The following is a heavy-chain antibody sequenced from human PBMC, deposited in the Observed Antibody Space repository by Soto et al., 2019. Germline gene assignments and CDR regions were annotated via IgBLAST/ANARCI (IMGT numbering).Heavy chain of an antibody. CDR2: IYTSGST. V-gene: IGHV4-4*07. CDR3: AREPTVELRFLEWPPIATTGGMDV. D-gene: IGHD3-3*01. J-gene: IGHJ6*02. CDR1: GGSISSYG. Sequence: XEILSLPSTVSGGSISSYGWSWIRQPAGKGLERIGRIYTSGSTNYNPSLKSRVTMSVDTSKNQFSLKLSSVTAADTAVYYCAREPTVELRFLEWPPIATTGGMDVWGQGTTVTVS.